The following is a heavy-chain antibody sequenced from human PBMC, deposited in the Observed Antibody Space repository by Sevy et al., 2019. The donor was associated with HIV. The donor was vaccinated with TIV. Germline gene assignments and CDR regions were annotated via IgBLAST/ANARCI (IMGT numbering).Heavy chain of an antibody. J-gene: IGHJ6*02. Sequence: GGSLRLSCAASGFTFSSYGMHWVRQAPGKGLEWVAVISYDGSNKYYADSVKGRFTISRDNSKNTPYLQMNSLRAEDTAVYYCAKDLGNYYYYGMDVWGQGTTVTVSS. V-gene: IGHV3-30*18. CDR3: AKDLGNYYYYGMDV. CDR1: GFTFSSYG. CDR2: ISYDGSNK. D-gene: IGHD3-16*01.